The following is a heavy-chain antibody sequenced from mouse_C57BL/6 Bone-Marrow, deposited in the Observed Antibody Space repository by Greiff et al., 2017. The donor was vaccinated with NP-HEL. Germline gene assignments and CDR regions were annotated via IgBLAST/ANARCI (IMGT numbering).Heavy chain of an antibody. CDR3: ARERYGSSDAAY. CDR1: GYTFTSYW. Sequence: VQLQQPGAELVRPGTSVKLSCKASGYTFTSYWMHWVKQRPGQGLEWIGVIDPSDSYTNSNQKFKGKATLTVDTSSSTAYMQLSSLTSEDAAVYYCARERYGSSDAAYGGQGTLVTVSA. D-gene: IGHD1-1*01. J-gene: IGHJ3*01. V-gene: IGHV1-59*01. CDR2: IDPSDSYT.